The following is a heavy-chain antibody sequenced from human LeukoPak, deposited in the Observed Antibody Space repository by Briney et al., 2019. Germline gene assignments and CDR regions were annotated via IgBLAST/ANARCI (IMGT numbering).Heavy chain of an antibody. V-gene: IGHV3-9*01. D-gene: IGHD2-15*01. J-gene: IGHJ6*03. CDR1: GFTFDDYA. CDR2: ISWNSDTR. Sequence: PGGSLRLSCAVSGFTFDDYAMHWVRQVPGKGLEWVAGISWNSDTRGYVDSVKGRFTISRDNAKNSLYLQLNSLRVEDTAVYYCARDVVGGWSGDYSYYYMDVWGKGTTVTISS. CDR3: ARDVVGGWSGDYSYYYMDV.